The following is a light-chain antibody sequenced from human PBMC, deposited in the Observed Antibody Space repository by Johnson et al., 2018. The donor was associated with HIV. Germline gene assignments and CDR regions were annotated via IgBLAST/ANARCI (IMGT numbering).Light chain of an antibody. V-gene: IGLV1-51*01. Sequence: QSALTQPPSVSAAPGQKVTISCSGSSSNIGRNYVSWYRQLPGTAPKLLIYENNKRPSGIPDRFSGSKSGTSATLRITGLQTGDEADYYCGTWDSSLSAGVFGTGTKVTVL. CDR2: ENN. J-gene: IGLJ1*01. CDR1: SSNIGRNY. CDR3: GTWDSSLSAGV.